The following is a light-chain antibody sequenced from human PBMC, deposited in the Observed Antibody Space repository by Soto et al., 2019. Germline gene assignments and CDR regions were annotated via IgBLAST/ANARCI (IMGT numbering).Light chain of an antibody. Sequence: EIVLTQSPGTLSLSPGERATLSCRASQSVSSSYLAWYQQKPGQAPRLLIYGASSRATGIPDRFSGSGSETDFTLTISRLEPEDCAVYYCQQYGSSPLSLTFGGGTKVEIK. V-gene: IGKV3-20*01. CDR2: GAS. CDR3: QQYGSSPLSLT. J-gene: IGKJ4*01. CDR1: QSVSSSY.